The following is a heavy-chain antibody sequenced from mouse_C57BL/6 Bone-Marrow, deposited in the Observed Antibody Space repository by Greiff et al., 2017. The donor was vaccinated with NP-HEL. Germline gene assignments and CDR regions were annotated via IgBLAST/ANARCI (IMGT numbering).Heavy chain of an antibody. CDR1: YTFTDYYM. J-gene: IGHJ2*01. CDR3: RTRIYYYGSSYPYYFDY. CDR2: YPGSGNTY. Sequence: VQLQQSGPELVKPGASVKMSCKASGYTFTDYYMHWVKQKPGKGLEWIGEIYPGSGNTYYNEKFKGKATLTADTSSSTAYMQLSSLTSEDSAVYFCARTRIYYYGSSYPYYFDYWGQGTTLTVSS. V-gene: IGHV1-83*01. D-gene: IGHD1-1*01.